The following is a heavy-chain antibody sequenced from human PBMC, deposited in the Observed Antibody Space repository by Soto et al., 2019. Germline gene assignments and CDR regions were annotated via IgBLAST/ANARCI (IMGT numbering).Heavy chain of an antibody. V-gene: IGHV3-21*01. Sequence: EVQLVESGGGLVKPGGSLRVSCAASGFTFSSYSMNWVRQAPGKGLEWVSSISSSSSYIYYADSVKGRFTISRDNAKNSLYLQINSLRAEDTAVYYCARDLANYYYMDVWGKGTTVTVSS. CDR2: ISSSSSYI. CDR3: ARDLANYYYMDV. J-gene: IGHJ6*03. CDR1: GFTFSSYS.